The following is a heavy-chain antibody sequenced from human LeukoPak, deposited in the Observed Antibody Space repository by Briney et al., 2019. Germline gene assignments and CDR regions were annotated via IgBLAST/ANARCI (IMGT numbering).Heavy chain of an antibody. D-gene: IGHD3-10*01. CDR2: IYYSEST. Sequence: SQTLSLTCNVSGGSINTGDFYWPWIRQSPGKGLECMDYIYYSESTYYNPSLQSRLTISLDTSKNQCSLKLSSVTAEDTAVYYCAGGHMVRGVIMGFFGFDHWGQGTLATVSS. CDR3: AGGHMVRGVIMGFFGFDH. CDR1: GGSINTGDFY. V-gene: IGHV4-30-4*01. J-gene: IGHJ4*02.